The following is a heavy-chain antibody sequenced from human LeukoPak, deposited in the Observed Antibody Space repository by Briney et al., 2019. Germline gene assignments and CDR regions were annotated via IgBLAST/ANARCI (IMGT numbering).Heavy chain of an antibody. CDR1: GFTFDDYA. Sequence: GRSLRLSCAASGFTFDDYAMHWVRQVPGKGLDWVSGISWNSGSIAYADSVKGRFTISRDNAKNSLYLQMNSLRVDDTALYFCAKGLAYDFWSGPFDYWGQGILVTVSS. D-gene: IGHD3-3*01. V-gene: IGHV3-9*01. J-gene: IGHJ4*02. CDR3: AKGLAYDFWSGPFDY. CDR2: ISWNSGSI.